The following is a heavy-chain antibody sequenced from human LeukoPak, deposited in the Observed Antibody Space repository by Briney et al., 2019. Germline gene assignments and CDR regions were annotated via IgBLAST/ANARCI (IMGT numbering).Heavy chain of an antibody. CDR1: GFTFSSYA. Sequence: PGGSLRLSCAASGFTFSSYAMSWVRQAPGKGLEWVSAISGSGGSTYYADSVKGRFTISRDNSKNTLYLQMNSLRAEDTAVYYCAAMIVVGGAFDIWGQGTMVTVSS. D-gene: IGHD3-22*01. V-gene: IGHV3-23*01. J-gene: IGHJ3*02. CDR3: AAMIVVGGAFDI. CDR2: ISGSGGST.